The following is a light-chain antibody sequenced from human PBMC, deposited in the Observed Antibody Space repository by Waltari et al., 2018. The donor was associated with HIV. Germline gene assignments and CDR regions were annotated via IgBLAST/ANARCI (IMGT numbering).Light chain of an antibody. CDR3: GTWDSSLSAVV. V-gene: IGLV1-51*01. Sequence: QSALTQPASVSGSPGQSITLSCTGTISNIGKNYVSWYQQLPGTAPKLLIYDNNKRPSGIPDRFSGSKSGTSATLGITGLQAGDEADYFCGTWDSSLSAVVFGGGTLLTVL. CDR1: ISNIGKNY. CDR2: DNN. J-gene: IGLJ2*01.